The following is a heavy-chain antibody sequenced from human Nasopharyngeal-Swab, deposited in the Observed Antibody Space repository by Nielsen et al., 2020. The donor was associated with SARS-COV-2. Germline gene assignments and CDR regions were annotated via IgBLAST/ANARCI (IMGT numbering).Heavy chain of an antibody. V-gene: IGHV4-39*01. CDR2: IYYSGST. D-gene: IGHD6-6*01. J-gene: IGHJ5*02. CDR3: ARKEYLNWFDP. CDR1: GGSISSSSYY. Sequence: GSLRLSCTVSGGSISSSSYYWGWIRQPPGKGLEWIGSIYYSGSTYYNPSLKSRVTISVDTSKNQFSLKLSSVTAADTAVYYCARKEYLNWFDPWGQGTLVTVSS.